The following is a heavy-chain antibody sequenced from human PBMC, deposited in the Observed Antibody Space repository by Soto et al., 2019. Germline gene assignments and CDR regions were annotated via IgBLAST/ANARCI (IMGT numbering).Heavy chain of an antibody. Sequence: SETLSLTCTVSGGSISSYYWSWIRQPPGKGLEWIGYIYYSGSTNYNPSLKSRVTISVDTSKNQFSLKLSSVTAADTAVYYCERLSGWSTGIDYWGQGTLVTVSS. V-gene: IGHV4-59*01. D-gene: IGHD6-19*01. CDR1: GGSISSYY. CDR3: ERLSGWSTGIDY. CDR2: IYYSGST. J-gene: IGHJ4*02.